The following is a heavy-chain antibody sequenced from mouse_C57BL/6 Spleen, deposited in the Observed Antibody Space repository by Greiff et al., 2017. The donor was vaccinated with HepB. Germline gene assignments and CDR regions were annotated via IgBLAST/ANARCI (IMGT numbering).Heavy chain of an antibody. CDR3: ARWDYGSSSAWFAY. J-gene: IGHJ3*01. D-gene: IGHD1-1*01. V-gene: IGHV1-69*01. CDR2: IDPSDSYT. Sequence: VQLQQPGAELVMPGASVKLSCKASGYTFTSYWMHWVKQRPGQGLEWIGEIDPSDSYTNYNQKFKGKSTLTVDKSSSTAYMQLSSLTSEDSAVYYCARWDYGSSSAWFAYWGQGTLVTVSA. CDR1: GYTFTSYW.